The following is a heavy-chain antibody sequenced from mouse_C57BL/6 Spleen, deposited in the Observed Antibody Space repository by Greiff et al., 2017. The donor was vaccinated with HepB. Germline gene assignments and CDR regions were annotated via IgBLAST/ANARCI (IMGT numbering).Heavy chain of an antibody. V-gene: IGHV1-64*01. Sequence: QVQLQQPGAELVKPGASVKLSCKASGYTFTSYWMHWVKQRPGQGLEWIGMIHPNSGSTNYNEKFKSKATLTVDKSSSTAYMQLSSLTSEDSAVYYCARSGYYGSPPYAMDYWGQGTSVTVSS. J-gene: IGHJ4*01. CDR1: GYTFTSYW. CDR3: ARSGYYGSPPYAMDY. CDR2: IHPNSGST. D-gene: IGHD1-1*01.